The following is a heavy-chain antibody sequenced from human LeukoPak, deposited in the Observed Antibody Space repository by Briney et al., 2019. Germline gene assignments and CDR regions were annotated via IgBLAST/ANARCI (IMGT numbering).Heavy chain of an antibody. CDR1: GFTPNRHW. J-gene: IGHJ5*02. Sequence: GGSLRLSCTASGFTPNRHWMSWVRQAAGKGLEWVATIRQNGIETHYVDSVKGRFIISRDNAENSVSLQMNSLRDEDTAMYYCARLLGDSTIYDLWGQGTQVTVAS. D-gene: IGHD3-16*01. CDR2: IRQNGIET. CDR3: ARLLGDSTIYDL. V-gene: IGHV3-7*01.